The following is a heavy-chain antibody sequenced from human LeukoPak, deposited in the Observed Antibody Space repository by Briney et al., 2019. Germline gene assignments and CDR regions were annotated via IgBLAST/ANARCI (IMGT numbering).Heavy chain of an antibody. Sequence: SETLSLTCAVYGGYFSGYYWSWIRQPPGKGLEWIGEINHSGSTNYNPPLKSRVTISVDTSKNQFSLKLSSVTAADTAVYYCARVRILWFGELDAFDIWGQGTMVTVSS. J-gene: IGHJ3*02. CDR1: GGYFSGYY. CDR3: ARVRILWFGELDAFDI. D-gene: IGHD3-10*01. V-gene: IGHV4-34*01. CDR2: INHSGST.